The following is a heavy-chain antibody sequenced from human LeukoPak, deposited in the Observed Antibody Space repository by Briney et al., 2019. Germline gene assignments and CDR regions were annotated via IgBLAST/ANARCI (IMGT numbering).Heavy chain of an antibody. D-gene: IGHD1-26*01. CDR1: AYSFTDYY. V-gene: IGHV1-2*02. J-gene: IGHJ6*03. Sequence: ASVKVSCKASAYSFTDYYMHWVRQAPGQGLEWMGWINPNSGGTNYAQKFQGRVTITADESTSTAYMELSSLRSEDTAVYYCATNRRGLLTWYYYYMDVWGKGTTVTISS. CDR2: INPNSGGT. CDR3: ATNRRGLLTWYYYYMDV.